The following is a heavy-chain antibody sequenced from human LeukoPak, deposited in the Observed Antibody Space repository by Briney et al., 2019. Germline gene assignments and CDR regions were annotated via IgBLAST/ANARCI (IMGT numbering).Heavy chain of an antibody. CDR3: AGRNTYSSSWYYFDY. D-gene: IGHD6-13*01. CDR1: GGTFSSYA. V-gene: IGHV1-69*04. J-gene: IGHJ4*02. CDR2: IIPILGIA. Sequence: SVKVSCKASGGTFSSYAISWVRQAPGQGLEWMGRIIPILGIANYAQKFQGRVTITADKSTSTAYMELSSLRSEDTAVYYCAGRNTYSSSWYYFDYWGQGTLVAVPS.